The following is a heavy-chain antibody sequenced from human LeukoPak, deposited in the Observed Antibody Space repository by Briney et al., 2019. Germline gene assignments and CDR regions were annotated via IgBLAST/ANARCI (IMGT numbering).Heavy chain of an antibody. V-gene: IGHV3-9*01. J-gene: IGHJ3*02. CDR3: AKDFTMTLQEPDHAFDI. D-gene: IGHD3-22*01. CDR1: GFIFNNYA. Sequence: SLRLSCAGSGFIFNNYAMHWVRQPPGKGLEWVSGISWNSGSIGYADSVKGRFTISRDNAKNSLYLQMNSLRAEDTALYYCAKDFTMTLQEPDHAFDIWGQGTMVTVSS. CDR2: ISWNSGSI.